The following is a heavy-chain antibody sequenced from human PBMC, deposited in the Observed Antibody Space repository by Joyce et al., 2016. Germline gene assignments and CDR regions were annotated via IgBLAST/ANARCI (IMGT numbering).Heavy chain of an antibody. CDR2: IGRDGRKE. D-gene: IGHD2-21*01. CDR1: GFKCSDYV. V-gene: IGHV3-33*06. J-gene: IGHJ3*01. Sequence: QVQLVESGGGVVQPGTSLTLSCGVSGFKCSDYVMHWVRQSPGKGLEWLAVIGRDGRKELYADSVKGRFTISIDNSNNTLFLQMHSVRVEETALYYCVKVIPTGDYAFEVWGQGTKVSV. CDR3: VKVIPTGDYAFEV.